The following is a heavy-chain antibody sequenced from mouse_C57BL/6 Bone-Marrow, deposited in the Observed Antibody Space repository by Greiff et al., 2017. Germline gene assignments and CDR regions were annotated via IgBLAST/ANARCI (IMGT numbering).Heavy chain of an antibody. D-gene: IGHD2-4*01. CDR3: ARPDYDVGWFAY. Sequence: EVMLVESGGGLVQPGGSLKLSCAASGFTFSDYYMYWVRQTPEKRLEWVAYISNGGGSTYYPDTVKGRFTISRDNAKNTLYMQMSRLKSEDTAMYYCARPDYDVGWFAYWGQGTLVTVSA. V-gene: IGHV5-12*01. CDR1: GFTFSDYY. CDR2: ISNGGGST. J-gene: IGHJ3*01.